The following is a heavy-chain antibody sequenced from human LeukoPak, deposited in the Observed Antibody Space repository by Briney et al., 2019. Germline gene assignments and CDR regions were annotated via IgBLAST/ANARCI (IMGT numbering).Heavy chain of an antibody. CDR1: GFAFSTYA. J-gene: IGHJ6*03. V-gene: IGHV3-23*01. CDR2: ISATGGST. D-gene: IGHD2-15*01. Sequence: GGSLRLSCAASGFAFSTYAMSWVRQAPGKGLEWVSGISATGGSTYYADSVKGRFTISRDNSQNTLILQMSSLRVEDTALYYCAKRHCRGGSCYSDSYYLDVWGKGTTVTVSS. CDR3: AKRHCRGGSCYSDSYYLDV.